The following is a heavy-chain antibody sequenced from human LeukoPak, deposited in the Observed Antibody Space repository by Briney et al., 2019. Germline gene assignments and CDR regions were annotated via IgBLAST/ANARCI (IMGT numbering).Heavy chain of an antibody. J-gene: IGHJ3*02. CDR1: GFTFTGYA. CDR3: AKDTGRITITVPKDAFDS. D-gene: IGHD1-20*01. Sequence: PGGSLRLSCAASGFTFTGYAMTWVRQAPGKGLEWVSRISGSGGSTYADPVKGRFTKSRDNSKTTLDLEMNSPRAENTAVYYCAKDTGRITITVPKDAFDSWGQGTMVTVCS. CDR2: ISGSGGST. V-gene: IGHV3-23*01.